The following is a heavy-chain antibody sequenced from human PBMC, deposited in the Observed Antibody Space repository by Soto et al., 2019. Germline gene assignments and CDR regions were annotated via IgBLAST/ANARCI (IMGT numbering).Heavy chain of an antibody. Sequence: GASVKVSCKASGGTFSSYAISWVRQAPGQGLEWMGGIIPIFGTANYAQKFQGRVTITADKSTSTAYMELSSLRSEDTAVYYCPRVWSGYYTPPYYYYGMDVWGQGTTVTAP. CDR2: IIPIFGTA. J-gene: IGHJ6*02. CDR3: PRVWSGYYTPPYYYYGMDV. D-gene: IGHD3-3*01. CDR1: GGTFSSYA. V-gene: IGHV1-69*06.